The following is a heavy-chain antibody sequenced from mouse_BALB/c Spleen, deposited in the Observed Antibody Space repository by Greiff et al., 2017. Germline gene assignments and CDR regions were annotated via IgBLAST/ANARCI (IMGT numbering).Heavy chain of an antibody. V-gene: IGHV2-9*02. CDR3: ARGGLRLNYAMDY. D-gene: IGHD1-2*01. CDR1: GFSLTSYG. CDR2: IWAGGST. Sequence: VQLVESGPGLVAPSQSLSITCTVSGFSLTSYGVHWVRQPPGKGLEWLGVIWAGGSTNYNSALMSRLSISKDNSKSQVFLKMNSLQTDDTAMYYCARGGLRLNYAMDYWGQGTSVTVSS. J-gene: IGHJ4*01.